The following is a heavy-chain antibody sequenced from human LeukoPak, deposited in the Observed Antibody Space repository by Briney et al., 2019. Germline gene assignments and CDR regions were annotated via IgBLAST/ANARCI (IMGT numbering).Heavy chain of an antibody. CDR2: ISSSSSYI. V-gene: IGHV3-21*01. Sequence: PGRSLRLSCAASGFTFSSYSMNWVRQAPGKGLEWVSSISSSSSYIYYADSVKGRFTISRDNAKNSLYLQMNSLRAEDTAVYYCARTPTCGVSPREACYFDYWGQGTLVTVSS. CDR3: ARTPTCGVSPREACYFDY. CDR1: GFTFSSYS. J-gene: IGHJ4*02. D-gene: IGHD6-6*01.